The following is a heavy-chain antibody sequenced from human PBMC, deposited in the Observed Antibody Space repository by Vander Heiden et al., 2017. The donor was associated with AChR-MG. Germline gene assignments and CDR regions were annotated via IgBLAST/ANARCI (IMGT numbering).Heavy chain of an antibody. D-gene: IGHD1-20*01. CDR1: GGSFSGYY. CDR2: INHSGST. Sequence: QVQLQQWGAGLLKPSENLSLTCAVYGGSFSGYYWSWIRQPPGKGLEWIGEINHSGSTNYNPSLKSRVTISVDTSKNQFSLKLSSVTAADTAVYYCARRGYNWNPRAGFDYWGQGTLVTVSS. V-gene: IGHV4-34*01. CDR3: ARRGYNWNPRAGFDY. J-gene: IGHJ4*02.